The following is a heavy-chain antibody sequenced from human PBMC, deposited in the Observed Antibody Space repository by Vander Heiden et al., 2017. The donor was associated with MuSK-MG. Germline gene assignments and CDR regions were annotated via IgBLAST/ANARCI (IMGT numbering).Heavy chain of an antibody. J-gene: IGHJ2*01. CDR2: IFSNDEK. D-gene: IGHD3-3*01. CDR3: ARSYYDFWSGYYKVPGSYWYFDL. Sequence: QVTLKESGPVLVKPTETLTLTCTVSGFSLSNARMGVSWIRQPPGKALEWLAHIFSNDEKSYSTSLKSRLTISKDTSKSQVVLTMTNMDPVDTATYYCARSYYDFWSGYYKVPGSYWYFDLWGRGTLVTVSS. V-gene: IGHV2-26*01. CDR1: GFSLSNARMG.